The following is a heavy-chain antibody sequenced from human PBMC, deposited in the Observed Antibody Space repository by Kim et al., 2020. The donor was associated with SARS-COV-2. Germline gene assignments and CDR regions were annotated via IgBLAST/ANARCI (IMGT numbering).Heavy chain of an antibody. V-gene: IGHV1-58*01. CDR2: SVVDCGNT. J-gene: IGHJ4*02. CDR1: GLTFSNAA. CDR3: AARGGLTDFDD. D-gene: IGHD3-16*01. Sequence: SVKVSCKASGLTFSNAALQVMRLAGSQRLACIGGSVVDCGNTRYPPTCHDRITFTRDMSTNTAYMELSSLRSDDTAVYYCAARGGLTDFDDWGQGTLVIVSS.